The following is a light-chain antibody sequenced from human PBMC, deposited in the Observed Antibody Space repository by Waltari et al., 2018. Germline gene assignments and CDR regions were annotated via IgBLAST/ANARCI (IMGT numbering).Light chain of an antibody. CDR1: QPISSY. CDR3: QQSYSIPLT. CDR2: AAS. J-gene: IGKJ4*01. V-gene: IGKV1-39*01. Sequence: DIQMTQSPSSLSASVGDKVTITCRASQPISSYLNCYQQKAGEAPKLLIYAASSLQSGVPSRFSGSGSGTDFDFTISSLQPEDFATYYCQQSYSIPLTFGGGTRVEIK.